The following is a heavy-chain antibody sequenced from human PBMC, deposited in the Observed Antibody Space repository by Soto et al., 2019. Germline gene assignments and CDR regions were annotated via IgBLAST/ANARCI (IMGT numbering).Heavy chain of an antibody. Sequence: GGSLRLSCAASGFTFSSYDMHWVRQATGKGLEWVSAIGTAGDTYYPGSVKGRFTISRENAKNSLYLQMNSLRAGDTAAYYCARGLLLGGMDVWGQGTTVTVSS. CDR2: IGTAGDT. D-gene: IGHD3-22*01. J-gene: IGHJ6*02. V-gene: IGHV3-13*01. CDR3: ARGLLLGGMDV. CDR1: GFTFSSYD.